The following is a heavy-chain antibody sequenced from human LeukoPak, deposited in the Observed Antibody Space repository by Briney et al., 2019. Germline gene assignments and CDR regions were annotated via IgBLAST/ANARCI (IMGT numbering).Heavy chain of an antibody. D-gene: IGHD6-19*01. CDR3: ARQSESSGWYH. V-gene: IGHV5-51*01. Sequence: GESLKISCKGSGYRFTRYWIGWVRQMPGKGLEWMGIIYPGDSDTRYSPSFQGQVTISADKSISTAYLQWSSLKASDTAIYYCARQSESSGWYHWGQGTLVTVSS. CDR1: GYRFTRYW. J-gene: IGHJ5*02. CDR2: IYPGDSDT.